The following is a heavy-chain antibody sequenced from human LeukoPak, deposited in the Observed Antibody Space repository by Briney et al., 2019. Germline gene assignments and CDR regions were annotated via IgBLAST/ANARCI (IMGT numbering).Heavy chain of an antibody. CDR3: ARASPNDYGDPYYFDY. Sequence: ASVKVSCKASGYTFTGYYMHWVRQAPGQGLEWMGGIIPHFGTANYAQKFQGRVTITADESTSTAYLELNSLRSEDTAVFYCARASPNDYGDPYYFDYWGQGTLVTVSS. CDR2: IIPHFGTA. D-gene: IGHD4-17*01. CDR1: GYTFTGYY. V-gene: IGHV1-69*13. J-gene: IGHJ4*02.